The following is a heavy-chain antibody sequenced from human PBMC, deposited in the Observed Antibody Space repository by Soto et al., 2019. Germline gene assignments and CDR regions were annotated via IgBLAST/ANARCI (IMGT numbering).Heavy chain of an antibody. D-gene: IGHD2-8*01. CDR3: ATHTLTGVGH. V-gene: IGHV1-69*02. CDR1: GGTFRTYT. J-gene: IGHJ4*02. CDR2: IIPVTGVA. Sequence: QVQLVQSGAEVRKPGSSVKVSCKASGGTFRTYTFSWVRQAPGQGLEWMGRIIPVTGVANYAQNFHDRVTIFADESTSPAYMELRSLRSDDTGMYYCATHTLTGVGHWGQGTLVTVPS.